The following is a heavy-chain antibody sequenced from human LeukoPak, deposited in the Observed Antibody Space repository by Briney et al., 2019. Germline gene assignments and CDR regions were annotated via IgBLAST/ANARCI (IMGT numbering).Heavy chain of an antibody. CDR2: INPNSGGT. CDR3: AISLTGVVGTFDP. Sequence: ASVKVSCKASGYTFTGYYMHWVRQAPGQGLEWMGWINPNSGGTNYAQKFQGRVTMTRDTSISTAYMELRSLRSDDTAVYYCAISLTGVVGTFDPWGRGTLVTVSS. D-gene: IGHD2-2*01. J-gene: IGHJ5*02. CDR1: GYTFTGYY. V-gene: IGHV1-2*02.